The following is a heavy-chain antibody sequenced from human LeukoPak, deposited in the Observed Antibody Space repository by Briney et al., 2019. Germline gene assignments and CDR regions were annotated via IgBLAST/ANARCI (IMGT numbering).Heavy chain of an antibody. V-gene: IGHV3-21*01. CDR3: ARGQQQLVALFDY. J-gene: IGHJ4*02. CDR1: GFTFSSYS. D-gene: IGHD6-13*01. CDR2: ISSSSSYI. Sequence: GGSLRLSCAASGFTFSSYSMNWVRQAPGKGLEWVSSISSSSSYIYYADSVKGRFTISRDNAKNSLYLQMNSLRAEDTAVYYSARGQQQLVALFDYWGQGTLVTVSS.